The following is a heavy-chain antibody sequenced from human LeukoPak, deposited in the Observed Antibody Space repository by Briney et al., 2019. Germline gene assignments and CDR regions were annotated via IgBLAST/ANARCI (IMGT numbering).Heavy chain of an antibody. Sequence: ASVKVSCKASGYTFTSYGISWVRQAPGQGLEWMGWIRVYNGDTNYAQKLQGRVTITMDTSISTAYMELSGLRSEDTAVYYCARWPLVHWYFDLWGLGTLVTVSS. D-gene: IGHD6-6*01. V-gene: IGHV1-18*01. CDR3: ARWPLVHWYFDL. CDR2: IRVYNGDT. J-gene: IGHJ2*01. CDR1: GYTFTSYG.